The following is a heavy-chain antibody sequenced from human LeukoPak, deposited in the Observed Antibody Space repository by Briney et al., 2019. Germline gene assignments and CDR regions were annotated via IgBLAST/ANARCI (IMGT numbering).Heavy chain of an antibody. CDR3: VYDSSGYFVY. CDR2: IYQGGST. V-gene: IGHV3-66*01. Sequence: GGSLRLSCAVSTFTVASNYMSWVRQTPGKGLVWVSDIYQGGSTYYSDSVKGRFTISRDNAKNSLYLQMNSLRAEDTAVYYCVYDSSGYFVYWGQGTLVTVSS. J-gene: IGHJ4*02. CDR1: TFTVASNY. D-gene: IGHD3-22*01.